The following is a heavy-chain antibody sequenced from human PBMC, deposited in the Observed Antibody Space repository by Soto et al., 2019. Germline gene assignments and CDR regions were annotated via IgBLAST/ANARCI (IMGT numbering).Heavy chain of an antibody. CDR1: GGSISSSSYY. Sequence: SETLSLTCTVSGGSISSSSYYWGWIRQPPGKGLEWIGYIYYSGSTNYNPSLKSRVTISVDTSKNQFSLKLSSVTAADTAVYYCAREKGQLSRYDAFDIWGQGTMVTVSS. D-gene: IGHD6-13*01. CDR3: AREKGQLSRYDAFDI. CDR2: IYYSGST. J-gene: IGHJ3*02. V-gene: IGHV4-61*01.